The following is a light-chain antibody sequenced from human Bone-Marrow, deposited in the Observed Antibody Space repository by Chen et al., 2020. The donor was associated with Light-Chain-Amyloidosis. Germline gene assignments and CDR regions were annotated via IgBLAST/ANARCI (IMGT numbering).Light chain of an antibody. CDR3: QQYGTSPLT. J-gene: IGKJ4*01. Sequence: EIVLTQSPGTLSLSPGERATLSCRASVSVSGYLAWYQHKPGQAPRLLIYGSSSRATGIPDRFTGSGSGTDFTLTINRLEPEDFAMYYCQQYGTSPLTFGGGTKVEIK. V-gene: IGKV3-20*01. CDR1: VSVSGY. CDR2: GSS.